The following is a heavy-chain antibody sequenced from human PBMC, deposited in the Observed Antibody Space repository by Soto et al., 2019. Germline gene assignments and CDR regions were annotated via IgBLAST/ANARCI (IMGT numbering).Heavy chain of an antibody. CDR2: IYYSGST. CDR1: GGSISSGGYY. V-gene: IGHV4-31*03. Sequence: QVQLQESGPGLVKPSQTLSLTCTVSGGSISSGGYYWNWIRQHPGKGLGWIGYIYYSGSTYYNPSRKSRVTVSVDTSKNEFSLKLSSVTAWDTAGYYCAKVRRGGTCYDISGSRRDAFDILGQGTKVTVSA. J-gene: IGHJ3*02. D-gene: IGHD3-10*01. CDR3: AKVRRGGTCYDISGSRRDAFDI.